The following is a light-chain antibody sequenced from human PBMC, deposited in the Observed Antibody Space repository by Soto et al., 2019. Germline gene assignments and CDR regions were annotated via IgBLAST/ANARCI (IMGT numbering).Light chain of an antibody. CDR1: QSVRDN. J-gene: IGKJ4*01. CDR3: QKYDDWLRLT. CDR2: RAS. Sequence: EIVMTQYPGALVVCPEHVATPSSRTSQSVRDNLAWYPQKPGQAPRLLIYRASIRATGVPARFSGSGSGTEFNLTISSLQSEDFAAYFCQKYDDWLRLTVGGGTKVDIK. V-gene: IGKV3-15*01.